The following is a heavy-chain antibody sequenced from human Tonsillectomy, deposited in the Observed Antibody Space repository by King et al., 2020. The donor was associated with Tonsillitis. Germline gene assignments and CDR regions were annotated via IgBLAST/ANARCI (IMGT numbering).Heavy chain of an antibody. CDR1: GGSISSGSYY. V-gene: IGHV4-61*02. CDR2: IYASEYT. Sequence: PLQESGPGLVKPSQTLSLTCTVSGGSISSGSYYWSWIRQPAGKGLEWIGRIYASEYTNYNPSLKSRVTISADTSKNQFSLKLSSVTAADTAVYYCAGGRGTSGWYAFDYWGQGILVTVSS. CDR3: AGGRGTSGWYAFDY. J-gene: IGHJ4*02. D-gene: IGHD6-19*01.